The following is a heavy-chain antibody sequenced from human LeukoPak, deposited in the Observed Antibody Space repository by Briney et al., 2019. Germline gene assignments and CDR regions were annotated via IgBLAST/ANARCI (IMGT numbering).Heavy chain of an antibody. V-gene: IGHV1-46*01. J-gene: IGHJ4*02. Sequence: ASVKVSCKASGYIFTNYFMHWVRQAPGQGLEWMGLIFPRDGRIRYTQKFQGRVTMTRDTSTNTAYMELSSLRSEDTAVYYCARYLWFGELIVRGYFDYWGQGTLVTVSS. CDR2: IFPRDGRI. CDR1: GYIFTNYF. CDR3: ARYLWFGELIVRGYFDY. D-gene: IGHD3-10*01.